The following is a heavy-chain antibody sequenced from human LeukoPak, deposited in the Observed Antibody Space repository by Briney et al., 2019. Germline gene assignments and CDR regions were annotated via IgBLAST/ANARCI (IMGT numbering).Heavy chain of an antibody. J-gene: IGHJ3*02. CDR2: IYYSGST. V-gene: IGHV4-31*03. Sequence: SETLSLTCTVSGGSISSGGYYWSWIRQHPGRGLEWIGYIYYSGSTYYNPSLKSRVTISVDTSKNQFSLKLSSVTAADTAVYYCARGLIGYCSSTSCSNDAFDIWGQGTMVTVSS. D-gene: IGHD2-2*01. CDR3: ARGLIGYCSSTSCSNDAFDI. CDR1: GGSISSGGYY.